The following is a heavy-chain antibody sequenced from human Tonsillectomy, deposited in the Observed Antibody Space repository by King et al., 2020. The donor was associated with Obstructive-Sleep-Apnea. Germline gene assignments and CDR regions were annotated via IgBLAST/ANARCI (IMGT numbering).Heavy chain of an antibody. CDR1: GGSISSSSYY. D-gene: IGHD3-9*01. CDR2: IYYSGGT. CDR3: ASGDYDILTGSLYYYGMDV. J-gene: IGHJ6*02. Sequence: QLQESGPGLVKPSETLSLTCTVSGGSISSSSYYWGWIRQPPGKGLEGIWIIYYSGGTYYNPSLKSRVTISVDRAKNQFSLKLSSVTAADTAVYYCASGDYDILTGSLYYYGMDVWGQGTTVTVSS. V-gene: IGHV4-39*07.